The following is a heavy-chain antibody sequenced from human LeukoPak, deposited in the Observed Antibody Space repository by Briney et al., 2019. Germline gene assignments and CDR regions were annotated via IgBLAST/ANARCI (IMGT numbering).Heavy chain of an antibody. V-gene: IGHV1-46*01. CDR1: GYTFTRYY. D-gene: IGHD2-8*01. J-gene: IGHJ6*03. Sequence: ASVKVSCKASGYTFTRYYIHWVRQAPGQGLEWMVMVNPSDGATTYAQPFQGRVTMTRDMPTTTVYMDMCGLRSEDTAVYLWAREQGGGLSRNLGGLFAMYYTYYYMDVWGRGTTVTVSS. CDR2: VNPSDGAT. CDR3: AREQGGGLSRNLGGLFAMYYTYYYMDV.